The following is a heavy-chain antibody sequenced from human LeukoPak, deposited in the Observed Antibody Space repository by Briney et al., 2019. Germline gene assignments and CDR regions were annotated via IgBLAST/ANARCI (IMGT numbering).Heavy chain of an antibody. CDR2: IYYSGST. D-gene: IGHD6-13*01. V-gene: IGHV4-39*07. Sequence: PSETLSLTCTVSGGSISSGSYNWGWIRQPPGKGLEWIGSIYYSGSTYYNPSLKSRVTISVDTSKNQFSLKLSSVTAADTAVYYCARAVYSSSWYDLRGDYYYMDVWGKGTTVTVSS. J-gene: IGHJ6*03. CDR1: GGSISSGSYN. CDR3: ARAVYSSSWYDLRGDYYYMDV.